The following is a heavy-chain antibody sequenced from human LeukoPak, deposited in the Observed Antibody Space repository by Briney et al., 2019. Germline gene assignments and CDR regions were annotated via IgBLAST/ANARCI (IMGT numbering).Heavy chain of an antibody. D-gene: IGHD3-10*01. J-gene: IGHJ4*02. CDR1: GFTFDDYA. V-gene: IGHV3-9*01. Sequence: GRSLRLSCAASGFTFDDYAMHWVRQAPGKGLEWVSGISWNSGSIGYADSVKGRFTISRDNAKNSLYLQMNSLRAEDTAVYYCANAEVERMVRGVINLRRFDYWGQGTLVTVSS. CDR3: ANAEVERMVRGVINLRRFDY. CDR2: ISWNSGSI.